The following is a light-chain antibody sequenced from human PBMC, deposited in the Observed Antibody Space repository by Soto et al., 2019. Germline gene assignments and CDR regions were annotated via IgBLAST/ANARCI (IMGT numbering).Light chain of an antibody. CDR3: SSYTTSSIRV. CDR2: EVS. J-gene: IGLJ1*01. CDR1: SSDVGGYNH. Sequence: QSALTQPASVSGSPGQSITISCTGTSSDVGGYNHVSWYQQHPGRAPKLIIFEVSDRPSGVSDRFSGSKSGNTASFTISGLQAEDGADYFCSSYTTSSIRVFGTGTKLTVL. V-gene: IGLV2-14*01.